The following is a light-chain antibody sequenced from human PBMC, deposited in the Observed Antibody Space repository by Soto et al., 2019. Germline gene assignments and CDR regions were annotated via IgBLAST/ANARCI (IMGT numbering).Light chain of an antibody. CDR3: QHYGSSPWT. V-gene: IGKV3-20*01. J-gene: IGKJ1*01. CDR2: GAS. CDR1: QSVSSSY. Sequence: EIVLTQSPGTLSLSPGERATLSCRASQSVSSSYLAWYQQKPDQAPRLLIYGASSRATGIPDRFSGSGSGTDFTLTISRLEPEDFAVYYCQHYGSSPWTFGQGTKVDIK.